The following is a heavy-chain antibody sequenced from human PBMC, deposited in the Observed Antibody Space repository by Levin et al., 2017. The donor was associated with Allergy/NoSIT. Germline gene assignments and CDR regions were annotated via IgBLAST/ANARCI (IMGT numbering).Heavy chain of an antibody. Sequence: QPGGSLRLSCAASGFTLSGSAIHWVRQASGKGLEWVGRVGRNGNSYETASNASLKGRFTVSKDDAENMAYLQMNDLKTEDTAMYYCARSNDQDCAYSDCRNWFDPWGQGTLVTVSS. D-gene: IGHD3-16*01. CDR1: GFTLSGSA. V-gene: IGHV3-73*01. CDR3: ARSNDQDCAYSDCRNWFDP. J-gene: IGHJ5*02. CDR2: VGRNGNSYET.